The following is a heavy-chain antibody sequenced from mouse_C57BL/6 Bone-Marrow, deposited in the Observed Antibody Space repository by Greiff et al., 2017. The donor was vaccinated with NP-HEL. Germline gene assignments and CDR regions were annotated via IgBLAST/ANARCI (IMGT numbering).Heavy chain of an antibody. V-gene: IGHV1-18*01. CDR2: INPNNGGT. J-gene: IGHJ3*01. Sequence: VQLKQSGPELVKPGASVKIPCKASGYTFTDYNMDWVKQSHGKSLEWIGDINPNNGGTIYNQKFKGKATLTVDKSSSTAYMELRSLTSEDTAVYYCARPLTTVVAPFAYWGQGTLVTVSA. CDR1: GYTFTDYN. CDR3: ARPLTTVVAPFAY. D-gene: IGHD1-1*01.